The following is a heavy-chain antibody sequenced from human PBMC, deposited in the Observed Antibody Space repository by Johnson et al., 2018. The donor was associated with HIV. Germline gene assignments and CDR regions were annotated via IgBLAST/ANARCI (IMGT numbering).Heavy chain of an antibody. Sequence: QVQLVESGGGVVQPGRSLRLSCAASGFTFSSYAMHWVRQAPGKGLEWVAVISYDGSNKYSADSVKGRFTISRDNSKNTLYVQMNSLRPYDTAVYYGARGPSAYRGGDCPGGAFDIWGQGTMVTVSS. J-gene: IGHJ3*02. CDR1: GFTFSSYA. V-gene: IGHV3-30*04. D-gene: IGHD2-21*02. CDR2: ISYDGSNK. CDR3: ARGPSAYRGGDCPGGAFDI.